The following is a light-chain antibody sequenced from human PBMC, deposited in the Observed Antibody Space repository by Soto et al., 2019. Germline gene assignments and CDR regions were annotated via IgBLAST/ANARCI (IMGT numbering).Light chain of an antibody. CDR2: GAS. V-gene: IGKV3-15*01. CDR3: QQYDQWPIT. Sequence: DIVMTQSPATLSVSPGERAILSCNASQSVNGNLAWFQQRPGQAPRLLIYGASTRATGIPARFSGSGSGTEFTLTISSLQSEDFAVYYCQQYDQWPITFGQGTRLEIK. J-gene: IGKJ5*01. CDR1: QSVNGN.